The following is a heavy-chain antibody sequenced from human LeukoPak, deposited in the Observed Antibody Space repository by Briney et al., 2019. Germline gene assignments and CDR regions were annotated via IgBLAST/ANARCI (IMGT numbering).Heavy chain of an antibody. CDR2: ISGSGGST. CDR1: GFTFSSYA. Sequence: GGSLRLSCAASGFTFSSYAMSWVRQAPGKGLEWVSAISGSGGSTYYADSVKGRFTISRDNSKNTLYLQMNSLRAEDTAVYYCAKDQLRFLEWLLAYFDYWGQGTLVTVSS. J-gene: IGHJ4*02. V-gene: IGHV3-23*01. D-gene: IGHD3-3*01. CDR3: AKDQLRFLEWLLAYFDY.